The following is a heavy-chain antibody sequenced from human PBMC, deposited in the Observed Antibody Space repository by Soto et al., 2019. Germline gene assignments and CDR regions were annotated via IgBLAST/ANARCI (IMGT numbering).Heavy chain of an antibody. Sequence: TGGSLRLSCAASGFTFSSYAMSWVRQAPGKGLEWVSAISGSGGSTYYADSVKGRFTISRDNSKNTLYLQMNSLRAEDTAVYYCAKRRYEGVRNRYCSSTSCYYTNYYYYGMDVWGQGTTVTVSS. CDR1: GFTFSSYA. J-gene: IGHJ6*02. V-gene: IGHV3-23*01. D-gene: IGHD2-2*01. CDR3: AKRRYEGVRNRYCSSTSCYYTNYYYYGMDV. CDR2: ISGSGGST.